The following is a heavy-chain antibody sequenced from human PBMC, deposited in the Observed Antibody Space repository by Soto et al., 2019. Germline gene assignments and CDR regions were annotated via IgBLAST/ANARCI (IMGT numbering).Heavy chain of an antibody. CDR1: DGSISSYY. D-gene: IGHD3-22*01. J-gene: IGHJ4*02. CDR3: ASLYYYDSSGDL. CDR2: IYYSGST. Sequence: PSETLSLTCTVSDGSISSYYWSWIRQPPGKGLEWIGSIYYSGSTYYNPSLKSRVTISVDTSKNQFSLKLSSVTAADTAVYYCASLYYYDSSGDLWGQGALVTVS. V-gene: IGHV4-59*05.